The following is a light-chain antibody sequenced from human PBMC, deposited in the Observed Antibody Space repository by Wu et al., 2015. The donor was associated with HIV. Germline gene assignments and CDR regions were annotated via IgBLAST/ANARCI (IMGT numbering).Light chain of an antibody. CDR2: WSS. Sequence: DIQMTQSPSTLSASVGDRVTITCRASESLSNRLAWYQQKPGKAPQLLIYWSSTLESGVPSRFSGSGSGTDFTLTISSLQPEDFATYYCQQTYSTPKTFGQGTKVEIK. J-gene: IGKJ1*01. V-gene: IGKV1-5*03. CDR1: ESLSNR. CDR3: QQTYSTPKT.